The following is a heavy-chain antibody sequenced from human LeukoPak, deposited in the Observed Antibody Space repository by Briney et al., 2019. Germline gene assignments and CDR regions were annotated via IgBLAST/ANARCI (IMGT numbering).Heavy chain of an antibody. CDR3: ARRKLGMVLGDAFDI. Sequence: GESLKISCKGSGYSFTSYCIGWVRQMPGKGLGWMGIIYPADSDTTYSPSFQGQVTISADKSISTAYLQWSSLKASDTAMYYCARRKLGMVLGDAFDIWGQGTMVTVSS. V-gene: IGHV5-51*01. D-gene: IGHD7-27*01. J-gene: IGHJ3*02. CDR1: GYSFTSYC. CDR2: IYPADSDT.